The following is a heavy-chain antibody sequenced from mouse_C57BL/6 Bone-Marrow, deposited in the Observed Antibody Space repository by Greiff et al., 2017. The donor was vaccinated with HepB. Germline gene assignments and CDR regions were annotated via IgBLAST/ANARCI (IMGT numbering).Heavy chain of an antibody. CDR2: IDPANGNT. CDR1: GFNIKNPY. D-gene: IGHD2-4*01. Sequence: VQLQQSVAELVRPGASVKLSCTASGFNIKNPYMHWVKQRPEQGLEWIGRIDPANGNTKYAPKFQGKATITADTSSNTAYLQLSSLTSEDTAIYYCASIYYDYLYAMDYWGQGTSVTVSS. J-gene: IGHJ4*01. CDR3: ASIYYDYLYAMDY. V-gene: IGHV14-3*01.